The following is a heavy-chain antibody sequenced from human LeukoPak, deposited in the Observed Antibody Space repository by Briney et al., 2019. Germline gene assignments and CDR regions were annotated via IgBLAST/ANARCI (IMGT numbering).Heavy chain of an antibody. D-gene: IGHD4-17*01. J-gene: IGHJ4*02. Sequence: KTSETLSPTCTVSGYSISSGYYWGWIRQPPGKGLEWIGSIYHSGSTYYNPSLKSRVTISVDTSKNQFSLKLSSVTAADTAVYYCARVGYGDLWGQGTLVTVSS. CDR2: IYHSGST. V-gene: IGHV4-38-2*02. CDR3: ARVGYGDL. CDR1: GYSISSGYY.